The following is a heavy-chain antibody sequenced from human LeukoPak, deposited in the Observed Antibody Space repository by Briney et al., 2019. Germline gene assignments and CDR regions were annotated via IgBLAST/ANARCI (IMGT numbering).Heavy chain of an antibody. CDR1: GYTFTSYG. V-gene: IGHV1-18*01. D-gene: IGHD7-27*01. Sequence: WASVKVSCKASGYTFTSYGISWVRQAPGQGLEWMGWISAYNGNTNYAQKLQGRVTMTTDTFTSTAYMELRSLRSEDTAAYYCGRRRGGTVTGDYWGQGTLVTVSS. CDR3: GRRRGGTVTGDY. CDR2: ISAYNGNT. J-gene: IGHJ4*02.